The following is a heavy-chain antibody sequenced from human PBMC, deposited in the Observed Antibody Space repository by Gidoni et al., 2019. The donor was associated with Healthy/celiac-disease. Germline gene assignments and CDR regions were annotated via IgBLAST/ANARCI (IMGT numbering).Heavy chain of an antibody. CDR2: ISYDGSNK. V-gene: IGHV3-30-3*01. CDR1: GFTFSSYA. D-gene: IGHD2-21*02. J-gene: IGHJ6*02. Sequence: QVQLVESGGGVVQPGRSLRLSCAAPGFTFSSYAMHWVRQAPGKGLEWVAVISYDGSNKYYADSVKGRFTISRDNSKNTLYLQMNSLRAEDTAVYYCARVLKRRHIVVVTAIHPYYGMDVWGQGTTVTVSS. CDR3: ARVLKRRHIVVVTAIHPYYGMDV.